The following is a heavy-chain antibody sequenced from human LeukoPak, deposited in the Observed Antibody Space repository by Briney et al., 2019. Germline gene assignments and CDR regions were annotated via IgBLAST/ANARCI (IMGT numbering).Heavy chain of an antibody. J-gene: IGHJ4*02. D-gene: IGHD6-19*01. Sequence: SETLSLTCTVSGGSISSSSYYWGWIRQPPGKGLEWIGSIDYSGSTYYNPSLKSRVTISVDTSKNQFSLKLSSVTAADTAVYYCARGYSSGWSQWYYFDYWGQGTLVTVSS. CDR2: IDYSGST. V-gene: IGHV4-39*07. CDR3: ARGYSSGWSQWYYFDY. CDR1: GGSISSSSYY.